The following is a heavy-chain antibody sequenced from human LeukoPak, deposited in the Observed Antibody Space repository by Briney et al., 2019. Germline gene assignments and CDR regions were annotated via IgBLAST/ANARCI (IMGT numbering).Heavy chain of an antibody. CDR1: GGSITSHY. Sequence: SETLSLTCTVSGGSITSHYWSGIRQAPGKGLEWIGFIYYSGRTKYNPSLQSRVTISLDTSEKKFSLKVTSVTAADTAVYHCTRLLDSDSSGHPDTFDMWGQGTVVTVSS. CDR2: IYYSGRT. D-gene: IGHD3-22*01. J-gene: IGHJ3*02. V-gene: IGHV4-59*08. CDR3: TRLLDSDSSGHPDTFDM.